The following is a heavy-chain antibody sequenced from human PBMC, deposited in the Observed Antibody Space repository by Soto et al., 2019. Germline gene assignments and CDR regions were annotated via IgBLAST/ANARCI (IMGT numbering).Heavy chain of an antibody. Sequence: ESGGGLVQPGGSLRLSCAASGFTFSSYTMSWVRQAPGKGLEWVSAISGSGDYTYYADSVKGRFTISRDNPKNTLYLQMNGLRAEDTAFYYCTKPQWELLDWGQGTLVTVSS. V-gene: IGHV3-23*01. J-gene: IGHJ4*02. D-gene: IGHD1-26*01. CDR3: TKPQWELLD. CDR1: GFTFSSYT. CDR2: ISGSGDYT.